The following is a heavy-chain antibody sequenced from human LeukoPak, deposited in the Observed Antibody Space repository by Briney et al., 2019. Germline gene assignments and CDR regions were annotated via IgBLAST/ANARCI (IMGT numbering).Heavy chain of an antibody. CDR2: INHSGST. Sequence: SETLSLTCAVYGGSFSGYYWSWIRQPPGKGLEWIGEINHSGSTNYNPSLKSRVTISVDTSKNQFSLKLSSVTAADTAVYYCARQSPLNYYGSGSYYRAPGSNWFDPWGQGTLVTVSS. V-gene: IGHV4-34*01. D-gene: IGHD3-10*01. CDR3: ARQSPLNYYGSGSYYRAPGSNWFDP. J-gene: IGHJ5*02. CDR1: GGSFSGYY.